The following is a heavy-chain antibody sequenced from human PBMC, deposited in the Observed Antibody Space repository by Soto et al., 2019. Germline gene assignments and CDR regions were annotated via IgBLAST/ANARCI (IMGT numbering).Heavy chain of an antibody. CDR2: IWYDGSNK. J-gene: IGHJ6*01. D-gene: IGHD3-16*01. Sequence: QVQLVESGGGVVQPGRSLRLSCAASGFTFSSYGMHWVRQAPGKGLEWVAVIWYDGSNKYYADSVKGRFTISRDNSKNTLYLQMKSLRAEDTAVYYCARDLTLRLTYGMDVWGQGTTVTVSS. CDR1: GFTFSSYG. V-gene: IGHV3-33*01. CDR3: ARDLTLRLTYGMDV.